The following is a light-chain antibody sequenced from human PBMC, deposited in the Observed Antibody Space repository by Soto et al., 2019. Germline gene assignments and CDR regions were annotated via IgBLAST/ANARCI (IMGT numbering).Light chain of an antibody. V-gene: IGKV1-5*03. CDR3: QQYRSYSS. Sequence: DIQMTQSPSTLSASVGDRVTITCRAGQSISGLLAWYQKKPGKAPKLLLYEASTLESGVPSRFSGSGSGTEFTLTINSLQPDDFATYYSQQYRSYSSFGQGTRLEI. J-gene: IGKJ2*01. CDR2: EAS. CDR1: QSISGL.